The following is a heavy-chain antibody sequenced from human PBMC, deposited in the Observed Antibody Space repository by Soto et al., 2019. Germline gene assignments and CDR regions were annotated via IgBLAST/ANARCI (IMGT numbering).Heavy chain of an antibody. CDR2: ISYDGSNK. V-gene: IGHV3-30-3*01. D-gene: IGHD2-2*01. J-gene: IGHJ4*02. CDR1: GFTFSSYA. Sequence: GGSLRLSCAASGFTFSSYAMHWARQAPGKGLEWVTVISYDGSNKYYADSVKGRFTISRDNSKNTLYLQMNSLRAEDTAVYYCARETLPAATWAPFDYWGQGTLVTVSS. CDR3: ARETLPAATWAPFDY.